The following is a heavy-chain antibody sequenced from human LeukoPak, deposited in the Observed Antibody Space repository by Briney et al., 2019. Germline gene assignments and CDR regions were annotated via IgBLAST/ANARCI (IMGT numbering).Heavy chain of an antibody. Sequence: SETLSLTCTVSGGSISSYYWSWIRQPAGKGLEWIGRIYTSGSTNYNPSLKGRVTMSVDTSKNQFSLKLSSVTAADTAVYYCARTVLRFLEWFEYYFDYWGQGTLVTVSS. D-gene: IGHD3-3*01. V-gene: IGHV4-4*07. CDR2: IYTSGST. CDR3: ARTVLRFLEWFEYYFDY. CDR1: GGSISSYY. J-gene: IGHJ4*02.